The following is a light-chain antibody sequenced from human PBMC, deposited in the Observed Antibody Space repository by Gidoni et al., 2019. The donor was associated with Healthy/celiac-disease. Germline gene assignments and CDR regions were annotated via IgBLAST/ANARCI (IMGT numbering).Light chain of an antibody. CDR2: GAS. CDR1: QSVSSSY. V-gene: IGKV3-20*01. J-gene: IGKJ2*01. CDR3: QQYGSSRT. Sequence: IVLTQSPGTLSLSPGERATLSCSASQSVSSSYLAWYQQKPGQAPRLLIYGASSRATGIPDRFSGSGSGTDFTLTISRLEPEDFAVYYCQQYGSSRTFGQGTKLEIK.